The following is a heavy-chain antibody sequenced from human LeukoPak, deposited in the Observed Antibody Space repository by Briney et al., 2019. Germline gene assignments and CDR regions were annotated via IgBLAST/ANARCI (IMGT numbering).Heavy chain of an antibody. CDR2: INHSGST. CDR3: ARDNVVPAAIGY. V-gene: IGHV4-34*01. Sequence: SETLSLTCAVYGGSFSGYYWSWIRQPPGKALEWIGEINHSGSTNYNPSLKSRVTISVDTSKNQFSLKLSSVTAADTAVYYCARDNVVPAAIGYWGQGTLVTVSS. CDR1: GGSFSGYY. D-gene: IGHD2-2*01. J-gene: IGHJ4*02.